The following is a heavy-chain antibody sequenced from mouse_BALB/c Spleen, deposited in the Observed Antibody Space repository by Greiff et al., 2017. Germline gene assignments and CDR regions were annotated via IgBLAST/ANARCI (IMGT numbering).Heavy chain of an antibody. J-gene: IGHJ2*01. V-gene: IGHV3-6*02. CDR2: ISYDGSN. D-gene: IGHD4-1*01. CDR3: ARREYAVNWDY. CDR1: GYSITSGYH. Sequence: EVQLQESGPGLVKPSQSLSLTCSVTGYSITSGYHWNWIRQFPGTKLEWMGYISYDGSNNYNPSLKNRISITRDTSKNQFFLKLNSVTTEDTATSSCARREYAVNWDYRGADNTLSVAS.